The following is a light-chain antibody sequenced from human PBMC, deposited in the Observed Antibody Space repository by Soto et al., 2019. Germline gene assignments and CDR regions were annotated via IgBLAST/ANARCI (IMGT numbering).Light chain of an antibody. Sequence: EIQITQSPSSLSPSVGDIVTITCQASQNINNYLNWYKQKPGRAPKLLIYDASNLEAGVPSRLRGSGSGTDFTFTISSLKPEDIATYYCQQYENLPTFGHGTRLEIK. V-gene: IGKV1-33*01. CDR1: QNINNY. CDR3: QQYENLPT. J-gene: IGKJ5*01. CDR2: DAS.